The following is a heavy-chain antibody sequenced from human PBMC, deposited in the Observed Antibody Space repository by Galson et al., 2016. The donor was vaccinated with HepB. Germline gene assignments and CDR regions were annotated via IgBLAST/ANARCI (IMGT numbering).Heavy chain of an antibody. CDR1: GYTFTNYA. CDR3: ARGDSSSWYSGRSFDY. Sequence: SVKVSCKADGYTFTNYAMHWVRQAPGQRLEWMGWINAVNGDTKYSQNFQGRATIARDTSAGTAHMELSSLRSEDTAVYYCARGDSSSWYSGRSFDYWGQGTLVTVSS. J-gene: IGHJ4*02. V-gene: IGHV1-3*01. CDR2: INAVNGDT. D-gene: IGHD6-13*01.